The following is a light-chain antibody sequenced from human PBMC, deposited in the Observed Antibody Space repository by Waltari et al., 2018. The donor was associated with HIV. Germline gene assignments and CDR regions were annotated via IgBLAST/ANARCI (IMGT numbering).Light chain of an antibody. V-gene: IGLV1-40*01. CDR3: QSYDTRSSGFLV. CDR1: SPNIGANYD. Sequence: QSVLTQPPSVSGAPGPTVTIPSTGSSPNIGANYDVHWYQQLPGRAPKVLVYGNIYRPPGVPDRFSGSKSGTSASLAITGLQADDEGYYYCQSYDTRSSGFLVFGGGTKVTVL. J-gene: IGLJ3*02. CDR2: GNI.